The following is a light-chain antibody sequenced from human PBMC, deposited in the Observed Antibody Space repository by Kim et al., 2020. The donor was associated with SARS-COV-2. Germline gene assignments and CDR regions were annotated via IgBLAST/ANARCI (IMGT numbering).Light chain of an antibody. CDR1: RSVGSN. Sequence: EKFLTQSPATLSVSPGESATLSCRASRSVGSNLAWYQQRPGQAPRVLMYSASARATGVPARFSGSGSGTDFTLTISSLQSEDFGIYYCQQYDDWPSGTFGQGTKVDIK. CDR3: QQYDDWPSGT. CDR2: SAS. V-gene: IGKV3-15*01. J-gene: IGKJ1*01.